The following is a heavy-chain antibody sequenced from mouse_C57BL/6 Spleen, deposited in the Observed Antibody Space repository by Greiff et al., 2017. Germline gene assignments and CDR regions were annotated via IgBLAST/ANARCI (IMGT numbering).Heavy chain of an antibody. CDR1: GFTFTDYY. J-gene: IGHJ4*01. CDR3: TRSRAMDY. V-gene: IGHV7-3*01. CDR2: IRYKANGYTT. Sequence: EVKLMESGGGLVQPGGSLSFSCAASGFTFTDYYMSWVRQPPGKALEWLGFIRYKANGYTTEYSAPVKGRFTISRDNSQSILYLQMNALRAEDSATYYCTRSRAMDYWGQGTSVTVSS.